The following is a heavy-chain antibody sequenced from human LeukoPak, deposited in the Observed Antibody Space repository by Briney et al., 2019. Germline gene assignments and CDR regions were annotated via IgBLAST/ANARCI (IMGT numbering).Heavy chain of an antibody. CDR2: ISSSGSTI. CDR3: ASQYSSGWPPDY. Sequence: GGSLRLSCAASGFTFSSYEMNWVRQAPGKGLEWVSYISSSGSTIYYADSLKGRFTISRGNAKNSLYLQMNSLRAEDTAVYYCASQYSSGWPPDYWGQGTLVTVSS. D-gene: IGHD6-19*01. CDR1: GFTFSSYE. J-gene: IGHJ4*02. V-gene: IGHV3-48*03.